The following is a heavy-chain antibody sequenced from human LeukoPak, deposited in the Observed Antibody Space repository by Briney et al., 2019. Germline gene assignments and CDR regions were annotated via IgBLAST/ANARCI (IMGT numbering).Heavy chain of an antibody. CDR3: AKDTAVQFLEPAF. Sequence: GGSLRLSCAASGFTFNTHGMHWVRQAPGKGLEWVAAIWFDGSVKHYSDAVKGRFTISRDNSLNTLYLQMNSLRVEVTAIYYCAKDTAVQFLEPAFWGQGTLVTVSS. D-gene: IGHD3-3*01. J-gene: IGHJ4*02. CDR2: IWFDGSVK. V-gene: IGHV3-33*06. CDR1: GFTFNTHG.